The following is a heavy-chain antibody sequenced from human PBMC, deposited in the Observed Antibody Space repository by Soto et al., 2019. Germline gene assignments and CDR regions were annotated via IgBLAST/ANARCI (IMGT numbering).Heavy chain of an antibody. CDR3: SRGFKTNFDY. V-gene: IGHV6-1*01. CDR2: TYYRSKWYN. Sequence: LSLTCAISGDSVSSNSAAWNWIRQSPSRGLEWLGRTYYRSKWYNDYAISVKSRITINPDTPKNQLSLQLNSVTPDDTAVYYCSRGFKTNFDYWGQGTLVTVSS. J-gene: IGHJ4*02. CDR1: GDSVSSNSAA.